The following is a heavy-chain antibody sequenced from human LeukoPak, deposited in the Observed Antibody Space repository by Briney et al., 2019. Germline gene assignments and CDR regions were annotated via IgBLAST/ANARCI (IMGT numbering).Heavy chain of an antibody. CDR1: GFTFSSYA. CDR3: AKGRLSFDY. V-gene: IGHV3-23*01. Sequence: GGSLRLSCAASGFTFSSYAMSWVRQAPGKGLEWVSGISGSGGSTDYAGSVKGRFTISRDNSKNTLYLQMNSLRAEDTAVYYCAKGRLSFDYWGQGTLVTVSS. CDR2: ISGSGGST. J-gene: IGHJ4*02.